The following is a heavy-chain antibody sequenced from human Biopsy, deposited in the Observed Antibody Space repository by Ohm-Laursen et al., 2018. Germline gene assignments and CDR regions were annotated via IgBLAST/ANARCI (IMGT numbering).Heavy chain of an antibody. J-gene: IGHJ4*02. CDR3: ARGPRGLVVITTTALYFDY. CDR2: INPNNDNT. Sequence: ASVKVSCKASGYTFTSYYLHWVRQAPGQGLEWMGRINPNNDNTAYVQKFQGRITMTKDTSTSTVYMDLSSLTFDDSAVYYCARGPRGLVVITTTALYFDYWGQGNLVTVSS. V-gene: IGHV1-46*01. CDR1: GYTFTSYY. D-gene: IGHD3-22*01.